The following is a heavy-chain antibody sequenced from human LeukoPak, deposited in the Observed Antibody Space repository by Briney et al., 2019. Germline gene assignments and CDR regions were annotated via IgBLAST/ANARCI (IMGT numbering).Heavy chain of an antibody. CDR1: GFTFSSYW. CDR2: IKQDGSEK. CDR3: AKDRCSSTSCYPYFDY. J-gene: IGHJ4*02. D-gene: IGHD2-2*01. V-gene: IGHV3-7*03. Sequence: PGGSLRLSCAASGFTFSSYWMSWVRQAPGKGLEWVANIKQDGSEKYYVDSVKGRFTISRDNAKNSLYLQMNSLRAEDTAVYYCAKDRCSSTSCYPYFDYWGQGTLVTVSS.